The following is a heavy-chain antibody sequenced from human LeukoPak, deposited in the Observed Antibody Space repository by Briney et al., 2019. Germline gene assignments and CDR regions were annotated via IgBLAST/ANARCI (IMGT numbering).Heavy chain of an antibody. J-gene: IGHJ5*02. Sequence: PGGSLRLSCAGSGFPFSNYWMAWVRQAPGKGLEWVANMKEDGGEINYVDSVKGRFTISRDNSKNTLYLQMNSLRAEDTAVYYCAKEGLYCSSTSCSWFDPWGQGTLVTVSS. V-gene: IGHV3-7*03. CDR2: MKEDGGEI. D-gene: IGHD2-2*01. CDR1: GFPFSNYW. CDR3: AKEGLYCSSTSCSWFDP.